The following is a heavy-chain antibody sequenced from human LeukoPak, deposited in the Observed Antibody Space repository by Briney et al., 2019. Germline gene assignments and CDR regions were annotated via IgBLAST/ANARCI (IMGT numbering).Heavy chain of an antibody. Sequence: PGGSLRLSCAASKFTFSTYWMSWVRQAPGKGLEWVANIKQDGSEKYYVDSVKGRFTISRDNAKNSLYLQMNSLRAEDTAVYYCARDGRRIREKLGYCSGGSCYLNNWFDPWGQGTLVTVSS. CDR2: IKQDGSEK. V-gene: IGHV3-7*01. CDR3: ARDGRRIREKLGYCSGGSCYLNNWFDP. J-gene: IGHJ5*02. D-gene: IGHD2-15*01. CDR1: KFTFSTYW.